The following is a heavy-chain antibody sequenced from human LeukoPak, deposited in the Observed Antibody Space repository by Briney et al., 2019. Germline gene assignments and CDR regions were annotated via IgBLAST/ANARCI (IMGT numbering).Heavy chain of an antibody. Sequence: SVKVSCKASGGTFSSYAISWVRQAPGQGLEWMGGIIPIFGTANYAQKLQGRVTITADESTSTAYMELSSLRSEDTAVYYCARRNSVINWYFDLWGRGTLVTVSS. CDR3: ARRNSVINWYFDL. CDR1: GGTFSSYA. J-gene: IGHJ2*01. CDR2: IIPIFGTA. D-gene: IGHD2-21*01. V-gene: IGHV1-69*13.